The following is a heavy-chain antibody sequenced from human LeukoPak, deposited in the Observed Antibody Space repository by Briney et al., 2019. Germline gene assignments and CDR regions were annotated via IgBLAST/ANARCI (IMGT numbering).Heavy chain of an antibody. Sequence: SVKVSCKASVGTFSSYAISWVRQAPGQGLEWMGRIIPILGIANYAQKFQGRVTITADKSTSTAYMELSSLRSEDTAVYYCARDRLMGTRVYYYYGMDVWGQGTTVTVSS. CDR3: ARDRLMGTRVYYYYGMDV. CDR1: VGTFSSYA. CDR2: IIPILGIA. D-gene: IGHD2-2*01. V-gene: IGHV1-69*04. J-gene: IGHJ6*02.